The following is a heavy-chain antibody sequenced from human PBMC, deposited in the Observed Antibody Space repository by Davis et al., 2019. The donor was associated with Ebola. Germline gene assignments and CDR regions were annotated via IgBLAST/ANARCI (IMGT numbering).Heavy chain of an antibody. CDR1: GGTFSSYA. J-gene: IGHJ6*02. D-gene: IGHD2-2*01. Sequence: SVKVSCKASGGTFSSYAISWVRQAPGQGLEWMGRIIPILGIANYAQKFQGRVTITADKSTSTAYMELSSLRSEDTAVYYCARGRLPRYCSSTSCLPYGMDVWGQGTTVTVSS. CDR3: ARGRLPRYCSSTSCLPYGMDV. CDR2: IIPILGIA. V-gene: IGHV1-69*04.